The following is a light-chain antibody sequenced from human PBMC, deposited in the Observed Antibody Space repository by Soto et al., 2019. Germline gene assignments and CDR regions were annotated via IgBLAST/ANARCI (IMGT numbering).Light chain of an antibody. CDR2: EVS. CDR3: SSYTSSSTLYV. Sequence: QSARTQPASVSGSPGQSITISCTGTSSDFGGYNYVSWYQQHPGKAPKLMISEVSNRPSGVSNRFSGSRSGNTASLTISGLQAEDEADYYCSSYTSSSTLYVFGTGTKVTVL. J-gene: IGLJ1*01. V-gene: IGLV2-14*01. CDR1: SSDFGGYNY.